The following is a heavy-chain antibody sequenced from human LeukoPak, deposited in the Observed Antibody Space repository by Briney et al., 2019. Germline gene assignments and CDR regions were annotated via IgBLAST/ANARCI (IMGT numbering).Heavy chain of an antibody. CDR2: ISYDGSNK. D-gene: IGHD5-12*01. CDR1: GFTFSSYA. J-gene: IGHJ4*02. V-gene: IGHV3-30-3*01. Sequence: GGSLRLSCAASGFTFSSYAMHWVRQAPGKGLEWVAVISYDGSNKYYADSVKGRFTISRDNSKNTLYLQMNSLRAEDTAVYYCARDRHLGYSGYDFWGQGTLVTVSS. CDR3: ARDRHLGYSGYDF.